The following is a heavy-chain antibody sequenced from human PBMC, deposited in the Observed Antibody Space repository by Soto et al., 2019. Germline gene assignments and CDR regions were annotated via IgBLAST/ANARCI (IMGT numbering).Heavy chain of an antibody. CDR2: VHSGGTTT. Sequence: EVQLVESGGGLVQPGESLRLSCAASGFTFDYYWMHWVRQAPGKGLVWVSRVHSGGTTTTYADSVKGRFTISRDNARNTVSLQMSSLRAEDTGIYYCARGDRGGFDLWGHGTKVTVSS. CDR1: GFTFDYYW. J-gene: IGHJ3*01. CDR3: ARGDRGGFDL. V-gene: IGHV3-74*01. D-gene: IGHD3-10*01.